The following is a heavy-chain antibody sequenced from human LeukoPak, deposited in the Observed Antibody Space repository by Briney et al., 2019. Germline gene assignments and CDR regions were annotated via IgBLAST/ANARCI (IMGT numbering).Heavy chain of an antibody. CDR1: AGSNNSYY. V-gene: IGHV4-4*09. CDR3: ARKAPKRGWFDP. CDR2: THPSGNT. Sequence: SETLSLSCTVSAGSNNSYYWSWIRHPPGKGLEWIGYTHPSGNTNYSPSLKSRVTISIDTSRNQFSLKLSSVTAADTAVYFCARKAPKRGWFDPWGQGTLVTVSS. J-gene: IGHJ5*02.